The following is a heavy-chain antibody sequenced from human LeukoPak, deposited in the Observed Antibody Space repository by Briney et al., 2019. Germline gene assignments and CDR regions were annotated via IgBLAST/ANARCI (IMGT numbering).Heavy chain of an antibody. CDR1: GGSISSYY. J-gene: IGHJ6*03. CDR3: ARASVAAHRTYYYYMDV. D-gene: IGHD6-19*01. Sequence: SETLSLTCTVSGGSISSYYWSWIRQPPGKGLEWIGEINHSGSTNYNPSLKSRVTISVDTSKNQFSLKLTSVTAADTAVYYCARASVAAHRTYYYYMDVWGKGTTVTFSS. CDR2: INHSGST. V-gene: IGHV4-34*01.